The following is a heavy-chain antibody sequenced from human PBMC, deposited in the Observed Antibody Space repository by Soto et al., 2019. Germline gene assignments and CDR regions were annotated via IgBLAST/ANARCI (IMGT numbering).Heavy chain of an antibody. CDR2: ISWDGGST. CDR1: GFTFDDYT. V-gene: IGHV3-43*01. D-gene: IGHD6-19*01. Sequence: EVQLVESGGVVVQPGGSLRLSCAASGFTFDDYTMHWVRQAPGKGLEWVSLISWDGGSTYYADSVKGRFTISRDNSKNSLYLQMNSLRTEDTALYYCAKDISRVGPSSGFIDWGQGTLVTVSS. CDR3: AKDISRVGPSSGFID. J-gene: IGHJ4*02.